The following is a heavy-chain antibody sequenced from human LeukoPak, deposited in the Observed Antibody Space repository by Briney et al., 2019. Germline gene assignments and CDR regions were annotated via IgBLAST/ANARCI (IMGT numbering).Heavy chain of an antibody. D-gene: IGHD3-10*01. CDR2: ISYDGSNK. Sequence: GGSLRLSCAASGFTFSSYGMHWVRQAPGKGLEWVAVISYDGSNKYYADSVKGRFTISRDNAKNSVNLQMNSLRAEDTAVYYCAKGSPLDLGAGESYYYGMGVWGQGTTVTVSS. CDR3: AKGSPLDLGAGESYYYGMGV. V-gene: IGHV3-30*18. CDR1: GFTFSSYG. J-gene: IGHJ6*02.